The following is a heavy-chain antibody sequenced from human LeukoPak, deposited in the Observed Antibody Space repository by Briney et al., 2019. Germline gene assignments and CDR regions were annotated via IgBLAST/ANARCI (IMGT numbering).Heavy chain of an antibody. CDR1: GYTFTGYY. D-gene: IGHD6-13*01. J-gene: IGHJ5*02. CDR3: ARVGKRIAAAGTRWFDP. CDR2: INPNSGGT. V-gene: IGHV1-2*02. Sequence: ASVKVSCKASGYTFTGYYMHWVRQAPGQGLEWMGWINPNSGGTNYAQKFQGRVTMTRDTSISTAYMELSRLRSDDTAVYYCARVGKRIAAAGTRWFDPWGQGTLVTVSS.